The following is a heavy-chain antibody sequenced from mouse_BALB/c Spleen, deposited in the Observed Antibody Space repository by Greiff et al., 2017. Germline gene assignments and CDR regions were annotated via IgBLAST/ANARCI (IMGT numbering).Heavy chain of an antibody. J-gene: IGHJ2*01. D-gene: IGHD2-1*01. V-gene: IGHV1-15*01. Sequence: QVQLQQSGAELVRPGASVTLSCKASGYTFTDYEMHWVKQTPVHGLEWIGAIDPETGGTAYNQKFKGKATLTADKSSSTAYMELRSLTSEDSAVYYCTRSTLVSGGQGTTRTVSS. CDR3: TRSTLVS. CDR2: IDPETGGT. CDR1: GYTFTDYE.